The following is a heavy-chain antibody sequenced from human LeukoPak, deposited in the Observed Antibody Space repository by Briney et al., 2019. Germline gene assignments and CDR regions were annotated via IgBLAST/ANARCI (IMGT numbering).Heavy chain of an antibody. CDR2: ISAHNGNT. D-gene: IGHD4-11*01. Sequence: ASVKVSCKASGYSFTNYGISWVRQTPGQGLQWMGWISAHNGNTNYAQKLQGRVTLTTDTSTSTVYMELRSLTPDDTAVYYCARAETTLLLNYWGQRTLVTVSS. J-gene: IGHJ4*02. V-gene: IGHV1-18*01. CDR3: ARAETTLLLNY. CDR1: GYSFTNYG.